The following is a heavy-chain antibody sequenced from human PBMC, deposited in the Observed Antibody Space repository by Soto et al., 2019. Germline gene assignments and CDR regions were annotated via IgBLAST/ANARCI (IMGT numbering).Heavy chain of an antibody. CDR1: GFTFSSYG. CDR2: ISYDGSNK. J-gene: IGHJ6*02. Sequence: QVQLVESGGGVVQPGRSLRLSCAASGFTFSSYGMHWVRQAPGKGLEWVAVISYDGSNKYYADSVKGRFTISRDNSKNTLYLQMNSLRAEDTAVYYCAKPQLVYYYGMDVWGHGTTVTVSS. V-gene: IGHV3-30*18. CDR3: AKPQLVYYYGMDV.